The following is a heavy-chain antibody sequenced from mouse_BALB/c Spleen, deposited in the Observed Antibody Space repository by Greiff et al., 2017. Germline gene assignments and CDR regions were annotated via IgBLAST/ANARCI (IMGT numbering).Heavy chain of an antibody. CDR3: ARGSLYDGYYDAMDY. J-gene: IGHJ4*01. V-gene: IGHV2-9*02. CDR1: GFSLTSYG. D-gene: IGHD2-3*01. Sequence: VHLVESGPGLLAPSQSLSITCTVSGFSLTSYGVHWVRQPPGKGLEWLGVIWAGGSTNYNSALMSRLSISKDNSKSQVFLKMNSLQTDDTAMYYCARGSLYDGYYDAMDYWGQGTSVTVSS. CDR2: IWAGGST.